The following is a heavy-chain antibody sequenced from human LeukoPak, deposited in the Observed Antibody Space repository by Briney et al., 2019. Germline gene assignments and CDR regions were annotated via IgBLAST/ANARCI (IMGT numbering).Heavy chain of an antibody. CDR1: GXXXXXXSXX. Sequence: PSETLSLTCTXXGXXXXXXSXXXXXXRXXXXKXXGWIGSVYYSXSTYYNPXLKSRVTISVDTSKNQFSLKLSSVXAADTALYYCARRLRGFDSWGQGTLVTVSS. D-gene: IGHD5-12*01. CDR2: VYYSXST. J-gene: IGHJ5*01. CDR3: ARRLRGFDS. V-gene: IGHV4-39*01.